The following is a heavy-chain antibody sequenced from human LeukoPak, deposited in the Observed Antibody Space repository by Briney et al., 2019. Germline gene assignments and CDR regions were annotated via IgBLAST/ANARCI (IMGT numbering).Heavy chain of an antibody. Sequence: SQTLSLTCTVSGGSISSGGYYWSWICQHPGKGLEWIGYIHYSGSTYYNPSLKSRVTISVDTSKNQFSLKLSSVTAADTAVYYCARGRGSGIDPWGQGTLVTVSS. CDR1: GGSISSGGYY. D-gene: IGHD3-10*01. CDR3: ARGRGSGIDP. CDR2: IHYSGST. J-gene: IGHJ5*02. V-gene: IGHV4-31*03.